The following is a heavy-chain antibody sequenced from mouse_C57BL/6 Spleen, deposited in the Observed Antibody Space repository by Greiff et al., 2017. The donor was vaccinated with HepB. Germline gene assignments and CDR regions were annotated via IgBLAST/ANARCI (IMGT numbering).Heavy chain of an antibody. CDR2: IDPSDSET. Sequence: QVQLQQPGAELVRPGSSVKLSCKASGYTFTGYWMHWVKQRPIQGLEWIGNIDPSDSETHYNQKFKDKATLTVDKSSTTAYMQLSSLASEDSAVYYCTGGGGDWYFDVWGTGTTVTVSS. V-gene: IGHV1-52*01. CDR1: GYTFTGYW. D-gene: IGHD1-1*02. J-gene: IGHJ1*03. CDR3: TGGGGDWYFDV.